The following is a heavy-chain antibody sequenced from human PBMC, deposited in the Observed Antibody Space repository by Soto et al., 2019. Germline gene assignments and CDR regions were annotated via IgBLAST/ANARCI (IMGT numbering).Heavy chain of an antibody. CDR3: ARDYYDSSGYLASLGY. Sequence: EVQLVESGGGLVKPGGSLRLSCAASGFTFSTYSMNWVRQAPGKGLEWVSSISSSSSYIYYADSVKGRFTISRDNAKNSLYLQMNSLRVEDTAVYYCARDYYDSSGYLASLGYWGQGTLVTVSS. J-gene: IGHJ4*02. CDR1: GFTFSTYS. V-gene: IGHV3-21*01. D-gene: IGHD3-22*01. CDR2: ISSSSSYI.